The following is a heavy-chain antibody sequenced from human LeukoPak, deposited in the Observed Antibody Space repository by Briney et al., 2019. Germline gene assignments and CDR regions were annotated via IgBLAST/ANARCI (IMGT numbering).Heavy chain of an antibody. J-gene: IGHJ6*03. V-gene: IGHV3-33*01. D-gene: IGHD2-2*01. CDR1: GFTFSSYG. Sequence: PGRSLRLSCAASGFTFSSYGMHWVRQAPGKGLEWVAVIWYDGSNKYYADSVKGRFTISRDNSKNTLYLQMNSLRAEDTAVYYCARDSRRGSDYYYYYMDVWGKGTTVTVSS. CDR3: ARDSRRGSDYYYYYMDV. CDR2: IWYDGSNK.